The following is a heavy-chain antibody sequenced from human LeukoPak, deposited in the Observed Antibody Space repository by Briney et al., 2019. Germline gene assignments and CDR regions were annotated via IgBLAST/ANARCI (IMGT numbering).Heavy chain of an antibody. D-gene: IGHD2-8*01. CDR1: GLTFYDYG. J-gene: IGHJ4*02. Sequence: GGSLRLSCAASGLTFYDYGMSWLRQAPGKGLAWVSGIDWIGGRTGYADSVKGRFTIYRDNAKNSLYLQLTSLRAEYTALYYFARDNANGDIDLDCWGQGTLVT. CDR2: IDWIGGRT. CDR3: ARDNANGDIDLDC. V-gene: IGHV3-20*04.